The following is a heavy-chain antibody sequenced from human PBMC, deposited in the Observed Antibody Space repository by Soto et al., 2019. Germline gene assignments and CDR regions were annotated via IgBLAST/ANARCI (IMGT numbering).Heavy chain of an antibody. J-gene: IGHJ4*02. D-gene: IGHD6-19*01. CDR2: IDPNDSDS. Sequence: GESLKISCKGSGYSFSSYSIIWVRQMPGKGLEWMGRIDPNDSDSNYSPSFRGHVSFSVDKSISTAYLQWSSLKASDTAIYYCARSYSSGWYFDYWGQGTLVTVSS. CDR1: GYSFSSYS. CDR3: ARSYSSGWYFDY. V-gene: IGHV5-10-1*01.